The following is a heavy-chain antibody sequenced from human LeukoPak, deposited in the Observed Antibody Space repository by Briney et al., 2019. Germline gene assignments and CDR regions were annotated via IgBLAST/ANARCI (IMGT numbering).Heavy chain of an antibody. CDR2: VTPGGNIP. J-gene: IGHJ4*02. D-gene: IGHD3-22*01. CDR3: AKDIWLVTSGYQTFDL. V-gene: IGHV3-23*01. CDR1: GFTFSNYA. Sequence: PGESLRLSCAASGFTFSNYAMRWVRQAPGKGLEWVSGVTPGGNIPYYADSVKGRFTISRDNSKSTLYLQLGSLRAADTALYYCAKDIWLVTSGYQTFDLWGQGTLVTVSS.